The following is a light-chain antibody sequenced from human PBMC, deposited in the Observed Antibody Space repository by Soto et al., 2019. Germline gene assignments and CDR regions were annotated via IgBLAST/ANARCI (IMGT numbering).Light chain of an antibody. CDR1: QGIRND. Sequence: ATQMTQSPSSLSASVGDRVTIPCRASQGIRNDLGWYQQKPGKAPKLLIYAASSLQSGVPSRFSGSGSATDFTLTISSLQPEDFATYYCLQDYNYPWTFGQGTKVDIK. CDR2: AAS. CDR3: LQDYNYPWT. V-gene: IGKV1-6*01. J-gene: IGKJ1*01.